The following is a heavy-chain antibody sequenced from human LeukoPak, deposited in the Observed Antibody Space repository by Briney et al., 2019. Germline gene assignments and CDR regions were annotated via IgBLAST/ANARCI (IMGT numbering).Heavy chain of an antibody. CDR3: ASHSSSWYGFDY. V-gene: IGHV3-53*01. Sequence: GGSLRLSCAAPGLTLSSKYMSWVRQAPGKGLVWVGVIYGGGHREYADSVKGRFTISRDNSKNTLYLQMNSLRAEDTAVYYCASHSSSWYGFDYWGQGTLVTVSS. CDR1: GLTLSSKY. D-gene: IGHD6-13*01. J-gene: IGHJ4*02. CDR2: IYGGGHR.